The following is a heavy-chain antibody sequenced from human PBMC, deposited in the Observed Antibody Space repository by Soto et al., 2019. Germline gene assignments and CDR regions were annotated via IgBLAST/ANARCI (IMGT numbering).Heavy chain of an antibody. CDR1: GFTFDDYG. CDR3: ARVRMGGVGY. J-gene: IGHJ4*02. CDR2: LNWNGDNT. V-gene: IGHV3-20*04. Sequence: EVQLVESGGGVVRPGGSLRLSCAASGFTFDDYGMSWVRQAPGKGLEWVSSLNWNGDNTDYADSVKGRFTISRDNTKNSLYLQMNSLRAEDTALYYCARVRMGGVGYWGQGTLVTVSS. D-gene: IGHD2-15*01.